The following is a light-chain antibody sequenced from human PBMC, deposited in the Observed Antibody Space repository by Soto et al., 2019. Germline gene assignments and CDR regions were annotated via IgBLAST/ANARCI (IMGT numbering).Light chain of an antibody. J-gene: IGKJ4*02. Sequence: VLPQSPDTLSLSPGDRATLSCRASQSVRSTFLAWYQQKPGQAPRLLIYGASNRAAGIPERFSGSASGTEFTLTISRLEPDDSAVYYCQQYDTWITFGGGTKVDFK. CDR3: QQYDTWIT. CDR2: GAS. V-gene: IGKV3-20*01. CDR1: QSVRSTF.